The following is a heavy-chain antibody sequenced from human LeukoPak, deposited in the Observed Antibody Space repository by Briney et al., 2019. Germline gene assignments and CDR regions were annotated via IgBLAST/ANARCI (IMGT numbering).Heavy chain of an antibody. V-gene: IGHV3-33*06. D-gene: IGHD6-13*01. Sequence: GGSLRLSCAASGFTFSSYGMHWVRQAPGKGLEWVAVIWYDGSNKYYADSVKGRFTISRDNSKNTLYLQMNSLRAEDTAVYYCAKEGSSWSCSDFDYWRQGTMVTVSS. CDR3: AKEGSSWSCSDFDY. CDR2: IWYDGSNK. CDR1: GFTFSSYG. J-gene: IGHJ4*02.